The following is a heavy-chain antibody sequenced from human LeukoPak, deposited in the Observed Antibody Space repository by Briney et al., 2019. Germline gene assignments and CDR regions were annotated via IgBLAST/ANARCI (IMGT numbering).Heavy chain of an antibody. CDR2: INAGNGNT. CDR3: ASTIGYSGGWSHAAFDI. D-gene: IGHD6-19*01. V-gene: IGHV1-3*01. Sequence: ASVKVSCKASGYTFTSYAMHWVRQAPGQRLEWMGWINAGNGNTKYSQEFQGRVTITRDTSASTAYMELSSLRSEDTAVYYCASTIGYSGGWSHAAFDIWGQGTMVTVSS. CDR1: GYTFTSYA. J-gene: IGHJ3*02.